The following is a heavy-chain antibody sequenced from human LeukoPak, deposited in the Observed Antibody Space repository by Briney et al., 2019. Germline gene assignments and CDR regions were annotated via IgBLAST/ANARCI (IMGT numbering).Heavy chain of an antibody. Sequence: PSETLSLTCAVYGGSFSGYYWSWIRQPPGKGLEWIGEINHSGSTNYNPSLKSRVTISVDTSKNQFSLKLSSVTAADTAMYYCARESTTVAGTFDYWRQGTLVTVSS. CDR2: INHSGST. D-gene: IGHD6-19*01. J-gene: IGHJ4*02. CDR3: ARESTTVAGTFDY. CDR1: GGSFSGYY. V-gene: IGHV4-34*01.